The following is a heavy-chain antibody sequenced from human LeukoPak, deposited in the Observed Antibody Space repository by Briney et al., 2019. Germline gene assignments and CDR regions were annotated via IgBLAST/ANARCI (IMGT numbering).Heavy chain of an antibody. CDR2: TYYRSKWYN. CDR1: GDSVSSNSAT. Sequence: SQTLSLTCAISGDSVSSNSATWNWIRQPPSRGLEWLGRTYYRSKWYNDYGVSVKSRITINPDTSKNQFSLQLKSVTPEDTAVYYCARAMRKTAAGTFYFDYWGQGTLVTISS. V-gene: IGHV6-1*01. D-gene: IGHD1/OR15-1a*01. CDR3: ARAMRKTAAGTFYFDY. J-gene: IGHJ4*02.